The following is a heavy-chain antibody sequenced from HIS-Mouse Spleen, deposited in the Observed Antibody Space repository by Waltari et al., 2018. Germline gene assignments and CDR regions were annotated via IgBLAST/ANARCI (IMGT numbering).Heavy chain of an antibody. J-gene: IGHJ4*02. V-gene: IGHV4-39*01. CDR1: GGSISSSSSY. Sequence: QLQLQESGPGLVKPSETLSLTCTVSGGSISSSSSYWGWTRQPPGKGLEWIGSIYYSGSTYYNPSLKSRVTISVDTSKNQFSLKLSSVTAADTAVYYCARRRGGSYPYYFDYWGQGTLVTVSS. CDR2: IYYSGST. D-gene: IGHD1-26*01. CDR3: ARRRGGSYPYYFDY.